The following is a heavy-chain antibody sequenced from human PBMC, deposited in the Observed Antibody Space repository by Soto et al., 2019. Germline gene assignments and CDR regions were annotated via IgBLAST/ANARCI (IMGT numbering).Heavy chain of an antibody. Sequence: QVQLVESGGGVVQPGRSLRLSCAASGFTFSSYAMHWVRQAPGKGLEWVAVISYDGSNKYYADSVKGRFTISRDNSKNTLYLQRNSLRAEDTAVYYCARHYYDSSGYLGYWGQGTLVTVSS. J-gene: IGHJ4*02. V-gene: IGHV3-30-3*01. D-gene: IGHD3-22*01. CDR1: GFTFSSYA. CDR3: ARHYYDSSGYLGY. CDR2: ISYDGSNK.